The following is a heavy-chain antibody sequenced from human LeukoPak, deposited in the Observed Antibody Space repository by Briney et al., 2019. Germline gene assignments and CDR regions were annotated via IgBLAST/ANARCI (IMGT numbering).Heavy chain of an antibody. CDR2: INPNSDYT. Sequence: GASVKVSCKASGYTITNNYIHWVRQAPGQGLEWMGWINPNSDYTFYAQKFQGRVTLTRDTSISTVYMELTTLTSDDTALYYCAVAPGDYWGQGTLVSVPA. CDR3: AVAPGDY. V-gene: IGHV1-2*02. D-gene: IGHD2-21*01. J-gene: IGHJ4*02. CDR1: GYTITNNY.